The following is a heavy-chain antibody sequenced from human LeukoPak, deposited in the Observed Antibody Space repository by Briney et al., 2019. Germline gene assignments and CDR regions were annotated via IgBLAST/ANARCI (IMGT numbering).Heavy chain of an antibody. CDR1: GFTFSSYG. Sequence: GGSLRLSCAASGFTFSSYGMNWVRQAPGKGLEWISYISSSSSTIYYADSVKGRFTISRDNSKNTLYLQMNSLRAEDTAVYYCAKIWGRSSFNDYWGQGTLVTVSS. D-gene: IGHD6-6*01. CDR3: AKIWGRSSFNDY. J-gene: IGHJ4*02. CDR2: ISSSSSTI. V-gene: IGHV3-48*01.